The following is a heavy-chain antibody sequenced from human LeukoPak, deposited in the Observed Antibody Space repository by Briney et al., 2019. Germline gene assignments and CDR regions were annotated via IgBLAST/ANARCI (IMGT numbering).Heavy chain of an antibody. CDR1: GGSISSYY. V-gene: IGHV4-59*01. CDR3: ARGGYDYSNYFDY. D-gene: IGHD4-11*01. Sequence: PSETLSLTCTVSGGSISSYYWSWIRQPPGKGLEWIGYIYYSGSTNYNPSLKGRVTISVDTSKNQFSLKLSSVTAADTAVYYCARGGYDYSNYFDYWGQGTLVTVSS. CDR2: IYYSGST. J-gene: IGHJ4*02.